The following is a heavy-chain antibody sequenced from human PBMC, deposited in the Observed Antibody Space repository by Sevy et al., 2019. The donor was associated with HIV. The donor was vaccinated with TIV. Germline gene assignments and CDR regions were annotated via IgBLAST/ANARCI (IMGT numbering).Heavy chain of an antibody. Sequence: SETLSLTCTVSGASISDNAYYWAWIRQPPGKDLDWIGSIYFTGDTDYSPSLQGRLTISVDTSKNQFSLMLRSVTATDTALSYCTREGPRIAQFDNWGQGTLVTVSS. D-gene: IGHD6-13*01. V-gene: IGHV4-39*02. CDR3: TREGPRIAQFDN. J-gene: IGHJ4*02. CDR2: IYFTGDT. CDR1: GASISDNAYY.